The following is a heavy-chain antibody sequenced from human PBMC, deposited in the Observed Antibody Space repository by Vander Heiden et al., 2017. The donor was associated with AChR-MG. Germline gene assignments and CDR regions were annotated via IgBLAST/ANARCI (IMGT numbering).Heavy chain of an antibody. CDR1: GGTFSSYV. CDR2: IIPIFGTP. J-gene: IGHJ6*03. Sequence: QVQLVQSGAEVKKPGSSVKVSCKASGGTFSSYVISWVRQAPGQGLEWMGGIIPIFGTPKYAQKFQGRVTITADESTSTAYMELTSLRSEDTAVYYCARSFYGDYGGDYYYYYMDVWGNVTTVTVSS. V-gene: IGHV1-69*01. CDR3: ARSFYGDYGGDYYYYYMDV. D-gene: IGHD4-17*01.